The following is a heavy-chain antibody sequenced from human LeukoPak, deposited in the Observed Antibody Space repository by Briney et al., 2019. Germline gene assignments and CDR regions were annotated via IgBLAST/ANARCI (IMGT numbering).Heavy chain of an antibody. CDR1: GGSISSYY. V-gene: IGHV4-4*07. CDR2: IYTSGST. D-gene: IGHD3-22*01. CDR3: AREAGYYDSSGYYLN. J-gene: IGHJ4*02. Sequence: PSETLSLTCTVSGGSISSYYWSWIRQPAGKGLEWIGRIYTSGSTNYNPSLKSRVTMSVDTSKNQFSLKLSSVTAADTAVYYRAREAGYYDSSGYYLNWGQGTLVTVSS.